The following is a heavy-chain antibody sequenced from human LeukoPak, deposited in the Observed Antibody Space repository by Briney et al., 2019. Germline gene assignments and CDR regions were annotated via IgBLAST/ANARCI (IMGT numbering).Heavy chain of an antibody. D-gene: IGHD3-16*01. CDR3: AKDRFMTESYYFDY. V-gene: IGHV3-23*01. J-gene: IGHJ4*02. CDR1: GFTFSSYG. CDR2: ISGSGGST. Sequence: PGGSLRLSCAASGFTFSSYGMSWVRQAPGKGLEWVSAISGSGGSTYYADSVKGRFTISRDNSKNTLYLRMNSLRAEDTAVYYCAKDRFMTESYYFDYWGQGTLVTVSS.